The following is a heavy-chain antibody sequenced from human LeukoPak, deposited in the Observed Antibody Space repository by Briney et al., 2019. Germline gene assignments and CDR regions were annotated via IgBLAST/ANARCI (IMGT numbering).Heavy chain of an antibody. J-gene: IGHJ4*02. V-gene: IGHV4-34*01. Sequence: AGGSLRLSCGASGFTFSSYRMSWVRQAPGKGLEWIGEINHSGSTNYNPSLRSRVTISVDTSKNQFSLKLSSVTAADTAVYYCARGRGRRHFDYWGQGTLVTVSS. CDR3: ARGRGRRHFDY. CDR1: GFTFSSYR. D-gene: IGHD3-10*01. CDR2: INHSGST.